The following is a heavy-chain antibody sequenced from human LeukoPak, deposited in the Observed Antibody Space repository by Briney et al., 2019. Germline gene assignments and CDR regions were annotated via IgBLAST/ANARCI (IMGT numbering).Heavy chain of an antibody. CDR2: IYYSGST. D-gene: IGHD1-7*01. CDR1: GGSISSYY. CDR3: ARSESNWNYVLPVTT. Sequence: PSETLSLTCTVSGGSISSYYWSWIRQPPGKGLEWIGYIYYSGSTNYNPSLKSRVTISVDTSKNQFSLKLSSVTAADTAVYYCARSESNWNYVLPVTTWGQGTLVSVS. J-gene: IGHJ5*02. V-gene: IGHV4-59*01.